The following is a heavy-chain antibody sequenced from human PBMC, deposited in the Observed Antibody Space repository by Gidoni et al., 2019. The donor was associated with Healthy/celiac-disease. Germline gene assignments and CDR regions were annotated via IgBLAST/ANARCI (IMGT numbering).Heavy chain of an antibody. V-gene: IGHV3-30*18. D-gene: IGHD3-3*01. CDR3: AKVRKDFWSGYYFDYDYGMDV. J-gene: IGHJ6*02. Sequence: QVQLVESGGGVVQPGRSLRLSCAASVFTFSSYGMHWVRQAPGKGLEWVAVISYDGSNKYYADSVKGRFTISRDNSKNTLYLQMNSLRAEDTAVYYCAKVRKDFWSGYYFDYDYGMDVWGQGTTVTVSS. CDR2: ISYDGSNK. CDR1: VFTFSSYG.